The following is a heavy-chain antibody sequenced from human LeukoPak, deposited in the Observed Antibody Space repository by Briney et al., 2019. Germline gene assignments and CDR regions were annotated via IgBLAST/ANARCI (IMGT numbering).Heavy chain of an antibody. Sequence: PSETLSLTCTVSGVSVSSGSYYWSWIRQPPGKGLEWIGYIYYSGSTNYNPSLKSRVTISVDTSKNQFSLKLSSVTAADTAVYYCARLFEVVDAFDIWGQGTMVTVSS. J-gene: IGHJ3*02. CDR1: GVSVSSGSYY. V-gene: IGHV4-61*01. CDR2: IYYSGST. CDR3: ARLFEVVDAFDI. D-gene: IGHD2-21*01.